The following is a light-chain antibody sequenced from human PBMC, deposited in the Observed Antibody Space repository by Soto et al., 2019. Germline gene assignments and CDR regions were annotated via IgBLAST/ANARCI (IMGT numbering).Light chain of an antibody. CDR3: VSYTDTDTLV. CDR2: DNT. J-gene: IGLJ1*01. CDR1: SSNIGASFD. V-gene: IGLV1-40*01. Sequence: QSVLTQPPSVSGAPGQRVTISCTGSSSNIGASFDVHWYQQLPGTAPRLLIYDNTNRPSGVPGRFSGSRSGTSASLAITGLQAEDEADYFCVSYTDTDTLVFGTGTKVTVL.